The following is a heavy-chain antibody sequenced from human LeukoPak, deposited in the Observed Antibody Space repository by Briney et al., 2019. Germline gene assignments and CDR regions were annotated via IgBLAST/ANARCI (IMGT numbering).Heavy chain of an antibody. Sequence: SETLSLTCTVSGGSISGSYWSWIRQAPGKGLEWIGYIYYSGSTNYNPSLKSRVTISVDTSKNQFSLKLSSVTAADTAVYYCAREGDDYGDYEWFDPWGQGTLVTVSS. J-gene: IGHJ5*02. CDR3: AREGDDYGDYEWFDP. D-gene: IGHD4-17*01. V-gene: IGHV4-59*01. CDR1: GGSISGSY. CDR2: IYYSGST.